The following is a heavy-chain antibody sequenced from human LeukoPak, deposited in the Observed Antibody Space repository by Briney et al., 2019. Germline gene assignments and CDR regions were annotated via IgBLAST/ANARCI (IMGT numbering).Heavy chain of an antibody. CDR2: IYYSVST. CDR1: GGSISSYY. J-gene: IGHJ4*02. D-gene: IGHD6-19*01. V-gene: IGHV4-59*08. CDR3: ARGTGWPQFDY. Sequence: PSETLSLTCTVSGGSISSYYWSWIRQPPGKGLEWIGYIYYSVSTNYNPPLKSRVNISVDTSKHQFSLQLNSVTPEDTAVYFCARGTGWPQFDYWGQGTLVTVSS.